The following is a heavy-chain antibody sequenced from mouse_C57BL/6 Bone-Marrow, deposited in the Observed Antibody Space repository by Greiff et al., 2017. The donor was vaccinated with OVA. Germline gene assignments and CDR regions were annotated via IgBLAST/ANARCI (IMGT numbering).Heavy chain of an antibody. CDR2: IDPSDSYT. V-gene: IGHV1-59*01. J-gene: IGHJ4*01. CDR3: ARGPYGRRGLYAMDY. Sequence: QVQLQQPGAELVRPGTSVKLSCKASGYTFTSYWMHWVKQRPGQGLEWIGVIDPSDSYTNYNQKFKGKATLTVDTSSSTAYMQLSSLTSEDSAVYYCARGPYGRRGLYAMDYWGQGTSVTVSS. CDR1: GYTFTSYW. D-gene: IGHD1-2*01.